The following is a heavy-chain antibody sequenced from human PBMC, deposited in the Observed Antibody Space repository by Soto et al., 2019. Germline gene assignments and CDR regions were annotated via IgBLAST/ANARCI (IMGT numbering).Heavy chain of an antibody. Sequence: SQTLSLTCASSVNNVSSYSAAWNWISQSPSRGLEWLGRTYYRSKWYSDYAESVKSRITINQDTSTNQFSLQLKSVTPEDTAVYYCVRDRPPVSTAGYYYFGMDVWGQGTTVTVSS. V-gene: IGHV6-1*01. CDR2: TYYRSKWYS. D-gene: IGHD2-2*01. CDR3: VRDRPPVSTAGYYYFGMDV. J-gene: IGHJ6*02. CDR1: VNNVSSYSAA.